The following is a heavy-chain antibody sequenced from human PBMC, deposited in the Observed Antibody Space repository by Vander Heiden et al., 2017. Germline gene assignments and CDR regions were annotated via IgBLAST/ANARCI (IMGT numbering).Heavy chain of an antibody. D-gene: IGHD5-18*01. CDR3: AKGYGDSYPHYFND. J-gene: IGHJ4*02. CDR1: RFPFENHA. CDR2: INWSGEFI. Sequence: EVQLLESGGGLVRPGQSLRLSCEASRFPFENHAMHWVRPVAGKGLECVSGINWSGEFIGYAASVRGRFTMSRDNAENVVYLQMTSLRPEDTAFYYCAKGYGDSYPHYFNDWGQGTLVTVS. V-gene: IGHV3-9*01.